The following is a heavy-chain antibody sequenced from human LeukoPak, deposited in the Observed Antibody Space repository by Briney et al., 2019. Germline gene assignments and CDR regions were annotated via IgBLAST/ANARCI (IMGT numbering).Heavy chain of an antibody. V-gene: IGHV1-18*01. CDR1: GYTFTSYG. CDR2: ISA. CDR3: ARTGYDILIGTKKEVDY. D-gene: IGHD3-9*01. J-gene: IGHJ4*02. Sequence: ASVKVSCKASGYTFTSYGISWVRQAPGQGLEWMGWISAYAQKLQGRVTMTTDTSTSTAYMELRSLRSDDTAVYYCARTGYDILIGTKKEVDYWGQGTLVTVSS.